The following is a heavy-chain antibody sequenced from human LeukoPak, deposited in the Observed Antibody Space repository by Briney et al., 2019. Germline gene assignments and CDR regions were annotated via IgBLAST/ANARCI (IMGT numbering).Heavy chain of an antibody. CDR2: INHSGSA. V-gene: IGHV4-34*01. J-gene: IGHJ4*02. CDR1: GGSFSGYY. D-gene: IGHD1-14*01. Sequence: SETLSLTCAVSGGSFSGYYWSWIRQPPGKGLEWIGEINHSGSANYNPSLKSRVTISVDTSKNQFSLKLSSVTAADTAVYDCARGYPERRYFDYWGQGTLVTVSS. CDR3: ARGYPERRYFDY.